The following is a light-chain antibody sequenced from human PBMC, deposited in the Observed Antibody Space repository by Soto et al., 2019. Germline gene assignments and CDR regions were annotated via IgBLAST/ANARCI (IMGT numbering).Light chain of an antibody. V-gene: IGKV3-15*01. CDR2: ETS. Sequence: EIVLTQSPGTLSLSHGERATLSCRASQSVSNYLAWYQQKPGQAPRLLIYETSIRAPGIPARFSGSGSGTEFTLTISSLQSEDFAVYHCQQYNNWPPFTFGPGTKVDIK. CDR1: QSVSNY. J-gene: IGKJ3*01. CDR3: QQYNNWPPFT.